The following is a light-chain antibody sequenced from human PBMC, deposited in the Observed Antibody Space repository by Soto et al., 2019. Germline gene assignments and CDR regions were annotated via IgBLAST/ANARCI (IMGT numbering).Light chain of an antibody. V-gene: IGLV7-43*01. CDR3: LLYYGGAYV. CDR1: TGAVTSGYY. CDR2: NTS. J-gene: IGLJ1*01. Sequence: QAVATQEPSLTVSPGGTVTLTCASSTGAVTSGYYPNWFQQKPGQAPRALIYNTSNKHSWTPARFSGSLLGGKAALTLSGVQPEDEAEYYCLLYYGGAYVFRTGTKLTVL.